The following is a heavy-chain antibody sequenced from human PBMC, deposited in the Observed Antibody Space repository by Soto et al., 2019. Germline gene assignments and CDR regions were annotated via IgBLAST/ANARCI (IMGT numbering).Heavy chain of an antibody. Sequence: EVQLLESGGGVVQPGGSLRLSCAASGFTFDSYAMSWVRQAPGKGLEWVSSIGGSGDTTHYADSVKGRFTVSRDNSRNTLFLQMNSLRAEDTAVYYCAKTVFTGYCYFERWGQGTLVTVSS. D-gene: IGHD3-9*01. V-gene: IGHV3-23*01. CDR1: GFTFDSYA. CDR3: AKTVFTGYCYFER. CDR2: IGGSGDTT. J-gene: IGHJ4*02.